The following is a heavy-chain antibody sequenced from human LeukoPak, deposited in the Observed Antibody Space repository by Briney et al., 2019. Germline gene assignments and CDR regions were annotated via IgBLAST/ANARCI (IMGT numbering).Heavy chain of an antibody. D-gene: IGHD3-3*01. V-gene: IGHV4-59*01. CDR2: IYYSGNT. J-gene: IGHJ4*02. Sequence: SETLSLTCTVFGGPMNPYYWSWIRQSPGKGLEWIGYIYYSGNTHYNPSLGSRVTISLDTSKNQFSLNLRSVNAADTAVYYCARAQGSGLTDYWGQGTLVTVSS. CDR3: ARAQGSGLTDY. CDR1: GGPMNPYY.